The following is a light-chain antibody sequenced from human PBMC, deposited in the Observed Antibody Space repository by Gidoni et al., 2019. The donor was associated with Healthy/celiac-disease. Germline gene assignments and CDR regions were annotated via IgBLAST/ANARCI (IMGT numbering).Light chain of an antibody. CDR3: SSYTSSSPL. V-gene: IGLV2-14*03. J-gene: IGLJ3*02. CDR2: DVS. CDR1: SSDVGGYNY. Sequence: QSALTQPASVSGSPGQAITISCTGTSSDVGGYNYVSWYQTHHGKAPKLMLYDVSNLPSGVSMLFSGSKSGNTASLTLSGLQAEDEADYYFSSYTSSSPLFGGGTKLTVL.